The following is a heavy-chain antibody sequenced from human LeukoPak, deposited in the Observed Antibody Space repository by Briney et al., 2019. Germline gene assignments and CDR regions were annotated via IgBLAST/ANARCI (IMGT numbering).Heavy chain of an antibody. CDR1: GYTFTSYD. Sequence: APVKVSCKASGYTFTSYDINWVRQATGQGLEWMGWMNPNSGNTGYAQKFQGRVTMTRNTSISTAYMELSSMRSEDTAVYYCARGWAARSRLENWFDPWGQGTLVTVSS. V-gene: IGHV1-8*01. D-gene: IGHD6-6*01. CDR2: MNPNSGNT. CDR3: ARGWAARSRLENWFDP. J-gene: IGHJ5*02.